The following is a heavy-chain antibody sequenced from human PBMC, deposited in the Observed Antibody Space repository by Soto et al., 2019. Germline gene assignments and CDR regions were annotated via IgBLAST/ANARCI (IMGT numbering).Heavy chain of an antibody. Sequence: QVQLVESGGGVVQPGTSLRLSCVATGFTFRNYGIDWIRQAPGRGLEWVAVIWHDGSRKYLADSVRGRFTISRDNSKNTVYLQMNSLRVEDSAVYYCEGRDDPFHVWGQGTMVTVSS. V-gene: IGHV3-33*01. CDR1: GFTFRNYG. CDR2: IWHDGSRK. J-gene: IGHJ3*01. CDR3: EGRDDPFHV. D-gene: IGHD3-16*01.